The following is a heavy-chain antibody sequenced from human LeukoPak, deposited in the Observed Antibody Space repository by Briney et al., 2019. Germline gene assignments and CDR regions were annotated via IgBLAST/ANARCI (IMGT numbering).Heavy chain of an antibody. V-gene: IGHV3-7*01. CDR2: IKQDGSEK. J-gene: IGHJ3*02. D-gene: IGHD1-26*01. Sequence: GGSLRLSCAASGFTFSSYWMSWVRQAPGKGLEGVATIKQDGSEKYYMDSVKGRFTISRDNAKNSLYLQMNSLRVEDTAVYYCAREGYTSIVGALDAFDIWGQGTMVTVSS. CDR1: GFTFSSYW. CDR3: AREGYTSIVGALDAFDI.